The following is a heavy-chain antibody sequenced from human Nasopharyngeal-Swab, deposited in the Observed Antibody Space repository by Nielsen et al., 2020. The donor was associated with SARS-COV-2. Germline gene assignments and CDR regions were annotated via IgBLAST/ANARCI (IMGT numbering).Heavy chain of an antibody. D-gene: IGHD6-19*01. J-gene: IGHJ4*02. CDR3: AREELVGQWLERGY. CDR2: ISWNSSSI. V-gene: IGHV3-9*01. CDR1: GSTFDDYA. Sequence: SLKISCAASGSTFDDYAMHWVRQAPGKGLELVSGISWNSSSIGYADSVKGRFTISRDNSKNTLNLQMNSLRDEDTAVYYCAREELVGQWLERGYWGQGTLVTVSS.